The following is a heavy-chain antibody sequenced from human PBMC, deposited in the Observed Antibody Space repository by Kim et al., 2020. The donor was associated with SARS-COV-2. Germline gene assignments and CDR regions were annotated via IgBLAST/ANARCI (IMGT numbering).Heavy chain of an antibody. CDR3: ARDWGMVQGVLEY. V-gene: IGHV4-4*02. D-gene: IGHD3-10*01. CDR2: ISHSGNT. J-gene: IGHJ4*02. CDR1: GASVSSANW. Sequence: SETLSLTCAVSGASVSSANWWTWVRQSPKKGLEWIGEISHSGNTNYNPSLKSRVTISIDKSKNQFSPKLSSMTAADTAVYYCARDWGMVQGVLEYWGQGT.